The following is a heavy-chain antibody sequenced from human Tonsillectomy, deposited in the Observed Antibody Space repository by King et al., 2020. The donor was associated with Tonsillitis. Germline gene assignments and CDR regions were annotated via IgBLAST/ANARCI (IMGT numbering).Heavy chain of an antibody. D-gene: IGHD1-7*01. V-gene: IGHV3-48*01. CDR3: ARDGPPKDWNYDVEAFDI. Sequence: VQLVESGGGLVQPGGSLRLSCAASGFTFSSYSMNWVRQAPGKGLEWIAYITYSSKTIYYADSVKGRFTISRDNAKNSLSLQMNSLRAEDTAVYYCARDGPPKDWNYDVEAFDIWGQGAMVTVSS. CDR2: ITYSSKTI. J-gene: IGHJ3*02. CDR1: GFTFSSYS.